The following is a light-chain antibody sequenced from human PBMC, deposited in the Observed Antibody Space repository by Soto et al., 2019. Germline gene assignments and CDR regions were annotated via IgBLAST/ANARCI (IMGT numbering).Light chain of an antibody. V-gene: IGKV2-30*02. J-gene: IGKJ4*01. CDR2: NVS. Sequence: DVVITQTTLSSRVTLGQPASISWTSSQSLVHSDGNTYLSGRKQRTGQPPRILIYNVSDRDAGVPDRFCGSRSGTDFTLKISGVEEEDVGIDWCMQGTQWHRTFGGGTKVDIK. CDR1: QSLVHSDGNTY. CDR3: MQGTQWHRT.